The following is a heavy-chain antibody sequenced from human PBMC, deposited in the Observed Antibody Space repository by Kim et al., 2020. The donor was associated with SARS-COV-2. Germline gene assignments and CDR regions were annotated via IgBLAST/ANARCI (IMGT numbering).Heavy chain of an antibody. CDR1: GFTFSSYG. J-gene: IGHJ4*02. CDR3: ARGKEIDY. Sequence: GGSLRLSCAASGFTFSSYGMHWVRRAPGKGLEWVAVISYDGSNKYYADSVKGRFTISRDNSKNTLYLQMNSLRAEDTAVYYCARGKEIDYWGQGTLVTVSS. V-gene: IGHV3-33*05. CDR2: ISYDGSNK.